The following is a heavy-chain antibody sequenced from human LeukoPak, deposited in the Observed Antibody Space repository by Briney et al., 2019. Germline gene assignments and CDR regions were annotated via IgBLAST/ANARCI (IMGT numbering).Heavy chain of an antibody. CDR2: ISYDGSNK. CDR1: GFTFSSYG. CDR3: AKGIAAAGTVYY. J-gene: IGHJ4*02. D-gene: IGHD6-13*01. Sequence: GGSLRLSCATSGFTFSSYGMHWVRQAPGKGLEWVAVISYDGSNKYYADSVKGRFTISRDNSKNTLYLQMNSLRAEDTAVYYCAKGIAAAGTVYYWGQGTLVTVSS. V-gene: IGHV3-30*18.